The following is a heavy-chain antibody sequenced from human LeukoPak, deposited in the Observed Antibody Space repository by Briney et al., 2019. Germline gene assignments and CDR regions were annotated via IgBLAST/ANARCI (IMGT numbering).Heavy chain of an antibody. CDR2: IYYSGST. CDR1: GGSISSHY. Sequence: PSETLSLTCTVSGGSISSHYWSWIRQPPGKGLEWIGYIYYSGSTNYNPSLKSRVTISVDTSKNQFSLKLSSVTAADTAVYYCARLGNYYDTSYFDYWGQGTLVTVSS. D-gene: IGHD3-22*01. J-gene: IGHJ4*02. V-gene: IGHV4-59*11. CDR3: ARLGNYYDTSYFDY.